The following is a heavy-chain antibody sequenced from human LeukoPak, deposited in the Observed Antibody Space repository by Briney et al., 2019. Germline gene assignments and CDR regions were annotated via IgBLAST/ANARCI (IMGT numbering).Heavy chain of an antibody. D-gene: IGHD6-19*01. CDR3: AREIARSGRLFDY. V-gene: IGHV3-21*01. J-gene: IGHJ4*02. CDR1: GFTFSSYS. CDR2: ISSSSSYI. Sequence: GGSLRLSCAASGFTFSSYSMNWVRQAPGKGLEWVSSISSSSSYIYYADSAKGRFTISRDNAKNSLYLQMNSLRAEDTAVYYCAREIARSGRLFDYWGQGTLVTVSS.